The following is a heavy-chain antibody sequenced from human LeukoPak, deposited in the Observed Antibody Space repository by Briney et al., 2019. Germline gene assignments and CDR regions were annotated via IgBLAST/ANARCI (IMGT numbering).Heavy chain of an antibody. V-gene: IGHV3-21*01. J-gene: IGHJ4*02. D-gene: IGHD6-19*01. CDR3: AKYSSGWYYFDY. CDR1: GFIFSSYS. CDR2: ISSSSSYM. Sequence: PGGSLRLSCAASGFIFSSYSMNWVRQAPGKGLEWVSSISSSSSYMYYADSVKGRFTISRDNAKNSLYLQMDSLRAEDTAVYYCAKYSSGWYYFDYWGQGTLVTVSS.